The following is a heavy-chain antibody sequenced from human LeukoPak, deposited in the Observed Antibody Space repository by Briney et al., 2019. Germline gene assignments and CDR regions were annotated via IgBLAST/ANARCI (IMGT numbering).Heavy chain of an antibody. CDR1: GYTFTGYY. CDR3: ARDLGSSWYFGWFDP. D-gene: IGHD6-13*01. Sequence: ASVKLSCKASGYTFTGYYMHWVRQAPGQGLEWMAWINPNSGGTNYAQKFQGRVTMTRDTSISTASMELSSLRSDDTAVYYCARDLGSSWYFGWFDPWGQGTLVTVTS. V-gene: IGHV1-2*02. J-gene: IGHJ5*02. CDR2: INPNSGGT.